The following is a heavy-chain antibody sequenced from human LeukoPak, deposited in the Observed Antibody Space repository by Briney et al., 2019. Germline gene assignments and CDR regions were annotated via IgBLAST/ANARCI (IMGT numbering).Heavy chain of an antibody. CDR3: AKGKGGKSSTSWYAGYFHH. D-gene: IGHD6-13*01. J-gene: IGHJ1*01. CDR1: GFTFDDYT. CDR2: ISWDGGST. Sequence: GGSLRLSCAASGFTFDDYTMHWVRQAPGKGLEWVSLISWDGGSTYYADSAKGRFTISRDNAKNSLYLEMNSLRAEDTAFYYCAKGKGGKSSTSWYAGYFHHWGQGTLVTVSS. V-gene: IGHV3-43*01.